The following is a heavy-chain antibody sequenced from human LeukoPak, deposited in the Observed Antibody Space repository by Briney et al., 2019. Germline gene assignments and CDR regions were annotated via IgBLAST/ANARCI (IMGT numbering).Heavy chain of an antibody. J-gene: IGHJ3*02. V-gene: IGHV4-59*01. D-gene: IGHD1-26*01. CDR3: ARDRRRDLLHAFDI. CDR2: IDYSGST. CDR1: GGTISSYY. Sequence: TSSETVSFTCTVSGGTISSYYWSWIRQPPGKGLEWIAYIDYSGSTNYNPSLKSRVTISVDASKNQFSLKLSSVTAADTAVYYCARDRRRDLLHAFDIWGQGTMVTFSS.